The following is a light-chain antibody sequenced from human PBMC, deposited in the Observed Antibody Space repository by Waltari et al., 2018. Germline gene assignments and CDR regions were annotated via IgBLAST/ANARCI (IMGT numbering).Light chain of an antibody. V-gene: IGKV4-1*01. CDR2: WAS. Sequence: DIVMTQSPDSLAVSLGERATINCKSRQSVLYSSNNKNYFAWYQQKPGQPPKLLLYWASTRESGVPDRFSGSGSGTDFTLTISSLQAEDVAVYYCQQYYSTPLTFGGGTKVEIK. J-gene: IGKJ4*01. CDR3: QQYYSTPLT. CDR1: QSVLYSSNNKNY.